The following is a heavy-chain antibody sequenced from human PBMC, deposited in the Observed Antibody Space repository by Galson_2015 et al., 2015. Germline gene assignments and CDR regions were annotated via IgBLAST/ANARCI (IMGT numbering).Heavy chain of an antibody. D-gene: IGHD3-22*01. J-gene: IGHJ4*02. Sequence: TLPLTCTVSGGSITSGPYYWSWIRQPAGKGLEWIGRVYSSGSTNYNPSLRNRVTISVDTSNNQFSLELSSVTAADTAVYYCARGFVFHDSGAVGIDYWGQGTLVTVSS. CDR3: ARGFVFHDSGAVGIDY. V-gene: IGHV4-61*02. CDR2: VYSSGST. CDR1: GGSITSGPYY.